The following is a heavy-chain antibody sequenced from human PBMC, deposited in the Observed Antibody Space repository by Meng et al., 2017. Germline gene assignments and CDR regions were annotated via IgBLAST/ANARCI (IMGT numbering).Heavy chain of an antibody. CDR3: ARGRSIVATRVAWFDP. J-gene: IGHJ5*02. D-gene: IGHD5-12*01. CDR1: GGSFSGYY. Sequence: QVQRHQWVACWLNASEALSLTCAVYGGSFSGYYGSWIRQPPGKGLEWIGEINHSGSTNYNPSLKSRVTISVDTSKNQFSLKLSSVTAADTAVYYCARGRSIVATRVAWFDPWGQGTLVTVSS. CDR2: INHSGST. V-gene: IGHV4-34*01.